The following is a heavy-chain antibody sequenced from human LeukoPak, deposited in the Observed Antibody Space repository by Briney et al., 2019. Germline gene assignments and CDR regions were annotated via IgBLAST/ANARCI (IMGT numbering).Heavy chain of an antibody. CDR1: GFTFSSYT. CDR2: ISGSGGST. V-gene: IGHV3-23*01. CDR3: AKGGLTSYGSGSYYYFDY. Sequence: PWGSLRLSCAASGFTFSSYTMSWVRQAPGNGLKGFSTISGSGGSTYYADSVKGRFTISRDNSKNTLYLQMNRLRAEETAIYYCAKGGLTSYGSGSYYYFDYWGRGTLVAASS. D-gene: IGHD3-10*01. J-gene: IGHJ4*02.